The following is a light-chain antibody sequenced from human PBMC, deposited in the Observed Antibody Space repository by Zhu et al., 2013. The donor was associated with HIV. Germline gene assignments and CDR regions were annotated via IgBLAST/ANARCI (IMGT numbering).Light chain of an antibody. V-gene: IGKV3D-15*01. CDR1: QSVNSN. Sequence: EIVMTQSPATLSVSPGERATLSCRASQSVNSNLAWYQQKPGQSPGLLIFGASIRATGIPARFRGSGSGTEFTLTISSLQSEDCATYYCQQYNNWPPITFGQGTRLEI. CDR3: QQYNNWPPIT. CDR2: GAS. J-gene: IGKJ5*01.